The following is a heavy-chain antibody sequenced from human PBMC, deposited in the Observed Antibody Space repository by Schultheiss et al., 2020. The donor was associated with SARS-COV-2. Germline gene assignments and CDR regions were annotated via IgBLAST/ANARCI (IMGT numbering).Heavy chain of an antibody. D-gene: IGHD6-13*01. J-gene: IGHJ6*02. CDR1: GFTFSSYG. V-gene: IGHV3-30*18. CDR2: ISYDGSNK. CDR3: AKVAQYSSSWYTDYYYYYGMDV. Sequence: GGSLRPSCAASGFTFSSYGMHWVRQAPGKGLEWVAVISYDGSNKYYADSVKGRFTISRDNSKNTLYLQMNSLRAEDTAVYYCAKVAQYSSSWYTDYYYYYGMDVWGQGTTVTVSS.